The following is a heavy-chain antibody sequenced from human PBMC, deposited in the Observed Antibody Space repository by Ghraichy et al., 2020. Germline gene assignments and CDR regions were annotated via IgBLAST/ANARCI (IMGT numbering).Heavy chain of an antibody. J-gene: IGHJ4*02. D-gene: IGHD2-2*01. V-gene: IGHV3-30-3*01. CDR3: ARSGFHHQEGADH. CDR1: GFTFSSYA. CDR2: ILYDGSNK. Sequence: GGSLRLTCAASGFTFSSYAFHWVRQAPGKGLEWVAVILYDGSNKYYVDSVEGRFTLSRDNSKNTLYLQMNNLRDEDTAVYYCARSGFHHQEGADHWGQGTLVTVSS.